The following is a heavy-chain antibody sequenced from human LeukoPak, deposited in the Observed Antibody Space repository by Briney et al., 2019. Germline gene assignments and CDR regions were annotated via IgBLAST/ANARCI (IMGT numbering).Heavy chain of an antibody. D-gene: IGHD6-19*01. CDR1: GGSFSGYY. Sequence: SETLSLTCAVYGGSFSGYYWSWIRQPPEKGLEWIGEINHSGSTNYNPSLKSRVTISVDTSKNQFSLKLSSVTAADTAVYYCARRYSSGWHGNYWGQGTLVTVSS. V-gene: IGHV4-34*01. J-gene: IGHJ4*02. CDR3: ARRYSSGWHGNY. CDR2: INHSGST.